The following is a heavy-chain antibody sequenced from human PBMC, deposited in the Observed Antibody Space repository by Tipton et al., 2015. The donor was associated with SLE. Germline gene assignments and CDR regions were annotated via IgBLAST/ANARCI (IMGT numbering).Heavy chain of an antibody. J-gene: IGHJ4*02. CDR3: ARRPPGESFDY. CDR1: GDSISSGGYY. Sequence: TLSLTCTVSGDSISSGGYYWSWIRQPPGKGLEWIGIIYHTGTTKYSPSLQRRVAISVDTSRNQFSLKLSSVTAADTAVYYCARRPPGESFDYWGQGTLVTVSS. V-gene: IGHV4-39*07. CDR2: IYHTGTT. D-gene: IGHD4-17*01.